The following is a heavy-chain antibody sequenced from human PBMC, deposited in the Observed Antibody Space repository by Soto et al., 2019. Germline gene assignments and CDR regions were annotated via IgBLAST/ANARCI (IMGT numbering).Heavy chain of an antibody. CDR2: ISTTSSTI. V-gene: IGHV3-48*02. J-gene: IGHJ4*02. CDR3: ARGATWDRYGKPRADY. Sequence: EVQLVESGGGLVQPGGSLRLSCAASGFTFSSYSMSWVRQAPGKGLEWVSYISTTSSTIYYADSVKGRFTISRDNAKNSLYLQMNSLRDEDTAVYYCARGATWDRYGKPRADYWGQGTLVTVSS. D-gene: IGHD5-18*01. CDR1: GFTFSSYS.